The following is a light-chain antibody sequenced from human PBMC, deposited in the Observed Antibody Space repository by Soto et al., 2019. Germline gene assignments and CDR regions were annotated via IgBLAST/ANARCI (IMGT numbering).Light chain of an antibody. V-gene: IGKV4-1*01. CDR2: WAS. CDR1: QSVLYSSNNKNY. J-gene: IGKJ2*01. Sequence: DIVMTQSPDSLAVSLGERANINCKSSQSVLYSSNNKNYLAWYQQRPGQPPQLLIYWASTRESGVPDRFSGSGSGTDFTLTITSLQAEDGAVYYCQQYESTPPTFGQGTKLEIK. CDR3: QQYESTPPT.